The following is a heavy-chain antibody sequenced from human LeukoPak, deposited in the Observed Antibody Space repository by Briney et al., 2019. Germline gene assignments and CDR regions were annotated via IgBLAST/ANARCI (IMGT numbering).Heavy chain of an antibody. Sequence: SETLSLTCTVSGGSISSSSYYWGWIRQPPGKGLEWIGSIYYSGSTYYNPSLKSRVTISVDTSKNQFSLKLSSVTAADTAVYYCARQFTIFGVVIIAWFDPWGQGTLVSVSS. J-gene: IGHJ5*02. CDR2: IYYSGST. V-gene: IGHV4-39*01. D-gene: IGHD3-3*01. CDR1: GGSISSSSYY. CDR3: ARQFTIFGVVIIAWFDP.